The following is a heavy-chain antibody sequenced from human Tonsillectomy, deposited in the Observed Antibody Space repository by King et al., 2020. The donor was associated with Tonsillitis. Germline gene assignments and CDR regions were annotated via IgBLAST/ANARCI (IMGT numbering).Heavy chain of an antibody. CDR2: IYHSGTT. V-gene: IGHV4-59*11. CDR1: CASIKTHY. Sequence: QLQESGPGLVKPSETLSLTCSVSCASIKTHYWTWIRQSPGKGLEGIGYIYHSGTTNSNPSLKSRGTISVDTSKHPFSLKLSSVTAAETDGYYWATTEGVPAAMPFDAFDIWGQGTMVTVPS. D-gene: IGHD2-2*01. J-gene: IGHJ3*02. CDR3: ATTEGVPAAMPFDAFDI.